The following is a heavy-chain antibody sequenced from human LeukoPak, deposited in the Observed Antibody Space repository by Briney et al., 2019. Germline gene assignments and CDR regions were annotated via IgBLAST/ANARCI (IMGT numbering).Heavy chain of an antibody. CDR1: GFTFSGYA. CDR3: ARAGGGSASYFAY. D-gene: IGHD6-19*01. CDR2: ISGNGGST. V-gene: IGHV3-64D*06. Sequence: GGSLRLSCSASGFTFSGYAMYWVRQAPGKGLEYVSAISGNGGSTYYADSVKGRFTISRDNSKNTLYLQMSSLRAEDTAVYYCARAGGGSASYFAYWGQGALVTVSS. J-gene: IGHJ4*02.